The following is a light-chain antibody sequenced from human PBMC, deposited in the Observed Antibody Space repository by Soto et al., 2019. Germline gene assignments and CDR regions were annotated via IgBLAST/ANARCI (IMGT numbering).Light chain of an antibody. CDR3: QQTYSTPRT. Sequence: DIQMTQSPSSLSASVGDRVTITCRASQSISNYLNWYLQKPGKAPKLLIYAASSLQSGVPSRFSGSGSGTHFTLTIGSLQPEDFATYYCQQTYSTPRTFGQGTEVEIK. CDR2: AAS. J-gene: IGKJ1*01. V-gene: IGKV1-39*01. CDR1: QSISNY.